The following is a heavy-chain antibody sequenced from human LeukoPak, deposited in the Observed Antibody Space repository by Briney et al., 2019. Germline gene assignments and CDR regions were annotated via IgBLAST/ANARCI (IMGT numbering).Heavy chain of an antibody. CDR2: INQDGSEK. J-gene: IGHJ3*02. CDR1: GFTFSSHW. V-gene: IGHV3-7*04. CDR3: ARGPHI. Sequence: GGSLRLSCAASGFTFSSHWMSWVRQSPGKGLEWVANINQDGSEKYYVDSLKGRFSISRDNARNSMYLQMNNLRAEDTAVYYCARGPHIWGQGTMVTVSS.